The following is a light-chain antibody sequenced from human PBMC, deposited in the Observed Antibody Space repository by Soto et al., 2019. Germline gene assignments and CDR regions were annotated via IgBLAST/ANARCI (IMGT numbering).Light chain of an antibody. CDR3: ETWDSNTRV. CDR1: SGHRSYI. Sequence: QSVLTQSSSASASLGSSVKLTCTLSSGHRSYIIAWHQQQPGTAPRYLMKLEDSGGYNRGSEVPDRFSGSSSGADRYLTISNLHSEDEADYYCETWDSNTRVFGGGTKLTVL. J-gene: IGLJ2*01. V-gene: IGLV4-60*03. CDR2: LEDSGGY.